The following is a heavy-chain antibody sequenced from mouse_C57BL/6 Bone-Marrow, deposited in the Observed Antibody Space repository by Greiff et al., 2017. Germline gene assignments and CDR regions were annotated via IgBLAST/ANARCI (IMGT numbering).Heavy chain of an antibody. V-gene: IGHV5-9-1*02. CDR2: ISSGGDYI. Sequence: EVQGVESGEGLVKPGGSLKLSCAASGFTFSSYAMSWVRQTPEKRLEWVAYISSGGDYIDYADTVKGRFPISRDNARNTLYLQMSSLKSEDTAMYYCTRVGIYYYGRAWFAYWGQGTLVTVSA. D-gene: IGHD1-1*01. CDR1: GFTFSSYA. J-gene: IGHJ3*01. CDR3: TRVGIYYYGRAWFAY.